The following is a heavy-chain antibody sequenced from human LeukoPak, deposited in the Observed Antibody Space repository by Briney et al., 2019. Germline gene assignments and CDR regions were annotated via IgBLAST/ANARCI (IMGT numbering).Heavy chain of an antibody. J-gene: IGHJ4*02. Sequence: SLKMPCAPSGFTCINDYMGWIGSAPGKGLEWVSYFSSSGSTIYYAHSVKGRFTISRDNAKNSLYLQMNSLRAEDTAVYYCAKDPSGSYYFDYWGQGTLVTVSS. D-gene: IGHD1-26*01. CDR3: AKDPSGSYYFDY. CDR1: GFTCINDY. CDR2: FSSSGSTI. V-gene: IGHV3-11*01.